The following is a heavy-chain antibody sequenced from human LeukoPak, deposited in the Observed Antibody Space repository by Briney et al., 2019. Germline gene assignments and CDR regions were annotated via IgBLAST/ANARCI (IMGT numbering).Heavy chain of an antibody. Sequence: PSETLSLTCTVSGGSISSYYWSWIRQPAGKGREWIGRIYTSGNTNYNPSLKSRVTMSVDTSTNQFYLKLTSVTVADTAVYYCATHGAHYAFDIWGQGTLVTVSS. J-gene: IGHJ3*02. CDR1: GGSISSYY. V-gene: IGHV4-4*07. CDR3: ATHGAHYAFDI. D-gene: IGHD3-16*01. CDR2: IYTSGNT.